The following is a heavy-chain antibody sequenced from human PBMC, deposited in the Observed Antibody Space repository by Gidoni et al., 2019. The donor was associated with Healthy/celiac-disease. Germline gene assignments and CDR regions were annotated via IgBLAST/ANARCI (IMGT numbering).Heavy chain of an antibody. CDR2: ESYDGSNI. Sequence: QAQLVASGAVVVQPGRSIRLSCAASGFTFSSYAMHWVRQAPGKGLEWVAIESYDGSNIYYADSVKGRFTISRDNSKNTLYLQVNSLRAEDTAVYFCARDYGGSLPYYFDYWGQGTLVTVSS. CDR3: ARDYGGSLPYYFDY. D-gene: IGHD1-26*01. J-gene: IGHJ4*02. CDR1: GFTFSSYA. V-gene: IGHV3-30-3*01.